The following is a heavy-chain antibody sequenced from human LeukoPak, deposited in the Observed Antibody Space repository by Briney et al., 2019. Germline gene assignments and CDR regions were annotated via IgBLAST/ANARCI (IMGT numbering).Heavy chain of an antibody. CDR2: IWYDGSNK. J-gene: IGHJ4*02. D-gene: IGHD1-26*01. V-gene: IGHV3-33*01. CDR1: GFTFSSYG. CDR3: AREGEEYSGSFDY. Sequence: GGSLRLPCAASGFTFSSYGMHWVRQALGKGLEWVAVIWYDGSNKYYADSVKGRFTISRDNSKNTLYLQMNSLRAEDTAVYYCAREGEEYSGSFDYWGQGTLVTVSS.